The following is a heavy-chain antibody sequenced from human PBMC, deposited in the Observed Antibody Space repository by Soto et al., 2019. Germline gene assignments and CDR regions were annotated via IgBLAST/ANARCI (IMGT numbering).Heavy chain of an antibody. CDR1: GGSITSSSYY. J-gene: IGHJ4*02. Sequence: SETLSLTCTVSGGSITSSSYYWGWIRQPPGKGLEWIGNIYYSGSTYYNPSLKSRVTISVDTSKNQFSLKLSSVTAADTAVYYCMLGSGWRDFDYWGQGTLVTVSS. CDR3: MLGSGWRDFDY. CDR2: IYYSGST. D-gene: IGHD3-22*01. V-gene: IGHV4-39*01.